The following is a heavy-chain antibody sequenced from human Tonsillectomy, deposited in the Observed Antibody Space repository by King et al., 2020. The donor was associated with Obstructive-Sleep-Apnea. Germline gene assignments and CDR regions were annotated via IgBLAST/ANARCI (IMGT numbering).Heavy chain of an antibody. CDR1: GGSISSGNYC. Sequence: QLQESGPGLVTPSQTLSLTCTVSGGSISSGNYCWSWIRQPPGKGLEWIGDISYSGSTYYNSSLTSRVTISVDPSKNQFSLKLTSVTAADTAVYYCARVSDQLLSWVDYWGPGTLVTVSS. CDR3: ARVSDQLLSWVDY. V-gene: IGHV4-30-4*01. D-gene: IGHD2-2*01. J-gene: IGHJ4*02. CDR2: ISYSGST.